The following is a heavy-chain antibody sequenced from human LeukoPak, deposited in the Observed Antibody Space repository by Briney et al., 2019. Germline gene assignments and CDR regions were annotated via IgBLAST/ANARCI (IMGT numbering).Heavy chain of an antibody. V-gene: IGHV4-38-2*02. CDR3: ARLLRYSYGDEDFDY. CDR2: IYHSGST. J-gene: IGHJ4*02. Sequence: SETLSLTCTVSGYSISSGYYWGWIRQPPGKGLEWIGSIYHSGSTYYNPSLKSRVTISVDTSKNQFSLKLSSVTAADTAVYYCARLLRYSYGDEDFDYWGQGTLVTVSS. CDR1: GYSISSGYY. D-gene: IGHD5-18*01.